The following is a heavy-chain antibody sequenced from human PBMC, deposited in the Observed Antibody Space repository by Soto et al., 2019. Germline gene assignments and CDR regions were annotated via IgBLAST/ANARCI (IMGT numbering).Heavy chain of an antibody. CDR1: GGSIISGGYY. Sequence: LSLTCTVSGGSIISGGYYGSWIRQHPGRGLEWIGYIYYSGSTYYNPSLKSRVTISVDTSKNQFSLKLSSVTAADTAVYYCARGKWERILVFDYSEQGPLLTVSS. J-gene: IGHJ4*02. D-gene: IGHD1-26*01. CDR2: IYYSGST. V-gene: IGHV4-31*03. CDR3: ARGKWERILVFDY.